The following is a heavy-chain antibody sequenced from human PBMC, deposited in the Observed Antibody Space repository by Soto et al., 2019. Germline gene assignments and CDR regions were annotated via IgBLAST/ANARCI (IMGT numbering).Heavy chain of an antibody. CDR1: GYTFTTYG. J-gene: IGHJ1*01. V-gene: IGHV1-18*01. D-gene: IGHD3-22*01. CDR2: IIAYNGIA. CDR3: ARDDITIIALHH. Sequence: ASVKVSCKASGYTFTTYGISWVRQAPGQGLEWMGWIIAYNGIANYAQKFQGRVTITADKSTSTAYMELSSLRSEDTAVYYCARDDITIIALHHWGRGTLGTVSS.